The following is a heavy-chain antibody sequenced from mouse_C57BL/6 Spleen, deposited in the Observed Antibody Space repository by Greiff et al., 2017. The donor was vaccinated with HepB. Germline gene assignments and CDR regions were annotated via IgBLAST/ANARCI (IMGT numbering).Heavy chain of an antibody. CDR1: GYTFTDYE. V-gene: IGHV1-15*01. Sequence: QVHVKQSGAELVRPGASVTLSCKASGYTFTDYEMHWVKQTPVHGLEWIGAIDPETGGTAYNQKFKGKAILTADKSSSTAYMELRSLTSEASAVYYCTRVAYGYDSGPFAYGGQGTLVTVSA. CDR3: TRVAYGYDSGPFAY. CDR2: IDPETGGT. D-gene: IGHD2-2*01. J-gene: IGHJ3*01.